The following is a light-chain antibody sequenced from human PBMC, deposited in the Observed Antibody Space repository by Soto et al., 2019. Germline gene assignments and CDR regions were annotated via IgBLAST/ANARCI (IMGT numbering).Light chain of an antibody. CDR2: AAS. V-gene: IGKV1-9*01. Sequence: DTQLTQSPSFLSASVGDRVTITCRASQDVSRSLGWYQQKPGKAPKLLISAASTLHSGVPSRFSGSGSGTEFTLTISSLQPDDSATYYCRQYNAYPITLGQGTRLEIK. CDR1: QDVSRS. CDR3: RQYNAYPIT. J-gene: IGKJ5*01.